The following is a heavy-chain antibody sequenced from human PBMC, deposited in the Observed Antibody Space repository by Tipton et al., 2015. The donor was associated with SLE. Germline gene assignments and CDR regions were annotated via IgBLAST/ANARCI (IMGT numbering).Heavy chain of an antibody. J-gene: IGHJ2*01. CDR2: IYYSGST. Sequence: TLSLTCTVSGGSISSGDYYWSWIRQPPGKGLEWLGYIYYSGSTYYNPSLKSRVTISVDTSKNQFSLKLSSVTAADTAVYYSAVITGTYGDWYFDLWGRGTLVTVSS. D-gene: IGHD1-7*01. CDR3: AVITGTYGDWYFDL. V-gene: IGHV4-30-4*01. CDR1: GGSISSGDYY.